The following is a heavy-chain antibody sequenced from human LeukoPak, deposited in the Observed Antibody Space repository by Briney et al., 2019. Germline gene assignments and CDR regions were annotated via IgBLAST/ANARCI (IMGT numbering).Heavy chain of an antibody. V-gene: IGHV3-9*01. CDR2: ITWNSGEI. J-gene: IGHJ3*01. Sequence: AGGSLRHSCAASGFTVSSNYMSWVRQAPGKGLEWVSGITWNSGEIDYADSVKGRFTISRDSATKSVYLQMNSLTTEDTALYYCVKEENPYGSGFDAFDLWGQGTMVTVSS. CDR1: GFTVSSNY. CDR3: VKEENPYGSGFDAFDL. D-gene: IGHD3-10*01.